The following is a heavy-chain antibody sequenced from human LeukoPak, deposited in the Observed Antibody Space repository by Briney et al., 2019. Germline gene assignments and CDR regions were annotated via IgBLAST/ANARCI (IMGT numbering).Heavy chain of an antibody. J-gene: IGHJ3*02. D-gene: IGHD3-22*01. V-gene: IGHV3-33*01. CDR1: GFTFSSYG. CDR2: IWFDGDYK. Sequence: GTSLRLSCAASGFTFSSYGMHWVRQAPGKGLEWLAVIWFDGDYKYYADSVKGRFTISRDNSKNTLYLQMNSLRAEDTAVYYCARIYYDSSGYQMSDAFDIWGQGTMVTVSS. CDR3: ARIYYDSSGYQMSDAFDI.